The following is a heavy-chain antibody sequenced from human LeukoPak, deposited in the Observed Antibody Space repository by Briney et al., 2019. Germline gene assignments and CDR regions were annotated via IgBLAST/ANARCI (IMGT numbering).Heavy chain of an antibody. CDR3: AKVYGSGSLRRLYYYYYMDV. J-gene: IGHJ6*03. V-gene: IGHV3-23*01. D-gene: IGHD3-10*01. CDR1: GFTFSSYG. CDR2: ISGSGGST. Sequence: PGGSLRLSCAASGFTFSSYGMSWVRQAPGKGLEWVSAISGSGGSTYYADSVKGRFTVSRDNSKNTLYLQMNSLRAEDTAVYYCAKVYGSGSLRRLYYYYYMDVWGKGTTVTISS.